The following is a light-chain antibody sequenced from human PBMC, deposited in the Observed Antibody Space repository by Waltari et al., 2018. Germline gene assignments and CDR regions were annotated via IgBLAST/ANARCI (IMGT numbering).Light chain of an antibody. CDR1: SGDVGAYNY. Sequence: QSALTQPRSVSGSPGQSVTISCTGTSGDVGAYNYVSWYQEQPGKAPSLTIYDVRERPPGVPARFSAAKSGNSASLTISGLQAEDEGSYHCCSRAGSSVVFGGGTKLTVL. J-gene: IGLJ2*01. CDR2: DVR. CDR3: CSRAGSSVV. V-gene: IGLV2-11*01.